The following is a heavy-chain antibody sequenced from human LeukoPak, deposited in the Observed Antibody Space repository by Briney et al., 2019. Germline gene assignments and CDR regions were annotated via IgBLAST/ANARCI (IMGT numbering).Heavy chain of an antibody. CDR1: GGSISSSSYY. V-gene: IGHV4-39*01. J-gene: IGHJ3*02. CDR3: ARADVKKSDAFNI. Sequence: PSETLSLTCTVSGGSISSSSYYWGWIRQPPGKGLEWIGSIYYSGSTYYNPSLKSRVTISVDTSKNQFSLKLSSVTAADTAVYYCARADVKKSDAFNIWGQGTMVTVSS. CDR2: IYYSGST.